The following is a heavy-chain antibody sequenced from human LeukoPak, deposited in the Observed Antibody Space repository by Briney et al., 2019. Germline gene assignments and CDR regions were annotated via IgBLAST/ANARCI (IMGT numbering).Heavy chain of an antibody. CDR3: ARVNGGSFDLAYYGMDV. V-gene: IGHV3-74*01. CDR2: INSDGSST. CDR1: GFTFSSYW. D-gene: IGHD1-26*01. J-gene: IGHJ6*02. Sequence: PGGSLRLSCAASGFTFSSYWMHWVRQAPGKGLVWVSRINSDGSSTSYADSVKGRFTISRDNAKNTLYLQVNSLRAEDTAVYYCARVNGGSFDLAYYGMDVWAKGPRSPSP.